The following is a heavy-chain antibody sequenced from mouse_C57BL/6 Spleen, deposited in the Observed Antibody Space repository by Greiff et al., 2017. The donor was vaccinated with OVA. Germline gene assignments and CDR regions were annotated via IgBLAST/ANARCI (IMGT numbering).Heavy chain of an antibody. CDR2: IYPGSGST. CDR1: GYTFTSYW. CDR3: AKAVAYRSWFAY. D-gene: IGHD1-1*01. V-gene: IGHV1-55*01. Sequence: VKLQQPGAELVKPGASVKMSCKASGYTFTSYWITWVKQRPGQGLEWIGDIYPGSGSTNYNEKFKSMATLTVDTSNSTAYMQLSSLTSEDSAIYYCAKAVAYRSWFAYWGKGTLVTVSA. J-gene: IGHJ3*01.